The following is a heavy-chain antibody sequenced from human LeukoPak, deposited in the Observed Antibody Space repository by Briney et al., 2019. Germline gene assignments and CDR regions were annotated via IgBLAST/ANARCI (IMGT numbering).Heavy chain of an antibody. CDR1: GFTFSSYG. CDR2: ISSTGDTI. Sequence: PGGSLRLSCAASGFTFSSYGMNWVRQAPGKGLEWVSYISSTGDTIYYADSLKGRFTISRDNAKDSLYLQMNSLRDEDTAVYYCARDAVGAPDYWGQGTLVTVSS. D-gene: IGHD1-26*01. J-gene: IGHJ4*02. CDR3: ARDAVGAPDY. V-gene: IGHV3-48*02.